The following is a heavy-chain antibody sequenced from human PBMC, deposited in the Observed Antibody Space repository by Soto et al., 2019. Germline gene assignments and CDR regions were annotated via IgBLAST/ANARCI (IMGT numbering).Heavy chain of an antibody. J-gene: IGHJ4*02. D-gene: IGHD4-17*01. V-gene: IGHV1-18*01. Sequence: QVQLVQSGAEVKKPGASVKVSCKASGYTFTSYGISWVRQAPGQGLEWMGWISAYNGNTNYAQKLQGRVTMTTDTSTSTAYRELRSLRSDDTAVYYCARVRLPTTVTTYHFDYWGQGTLVTVSS. CDR2: ISAYNGNT. CDR1: GYTFTSYG. CDR3: ARVRLPTTVTTYHFDY.